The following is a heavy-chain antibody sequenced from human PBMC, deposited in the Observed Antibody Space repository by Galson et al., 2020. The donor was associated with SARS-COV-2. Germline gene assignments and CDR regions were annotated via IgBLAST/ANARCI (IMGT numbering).Heavy chain of an antibody. CDR2: IYHGGST. CDR3: ARAEYSSSHYLDYYMDV. Sequence: SETLSLTCTVSGYSISSGYFWGWIRQPPGKGLEWIGSIYHGGSTYYNPSLKSRVTISVDTSNNQFSLKLNSATAADTAVYFCARAEYSSSHYLDYYMDVWGKGTTVTVSS. V-gene: IGHV4-38-2*02. J-gene: IGHJ6*03. CDR1: GYSISSGYF. D-gene: IGHD6-6*01.